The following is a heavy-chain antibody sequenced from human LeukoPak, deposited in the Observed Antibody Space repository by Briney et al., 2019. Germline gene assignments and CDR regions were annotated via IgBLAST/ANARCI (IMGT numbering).Heavy chain of an antibody. D-gene: IGHD6-13*01. CDR1: GFTFATYS. V-gene: IGHV3-21*01. Sequence: GGSLRLSCAASGFTFATYSMNWVRQAPGKGLEWVSSISGGSSYIYYADSVRGRFTISRDNAKNSLLLQMDSLRAEDTAVYYCARGAAGVQLQYLVEDLLDHWGQGTLVTVSS. J-gene: IGHJ4*02. CDR3: ARGAAGVQLQYLVEDLLDH. CDR2: ISGGSSYI.